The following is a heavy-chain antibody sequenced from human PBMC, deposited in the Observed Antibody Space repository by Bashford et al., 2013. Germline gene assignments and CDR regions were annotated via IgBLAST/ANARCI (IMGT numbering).Heavy chain of an antibody. Sequence: VRQAPGKGLEWVGRIRSKSDGGTIDYAAPVKGRFTISRDDWRNMVYLQMNGLNSEDSAVYYCAKGSIRQQLASNIDYWGQGTLVTVSS. CDR2: IRSKSDGGTI. J-gene: IGHJ4*02. D-gene: IGHD6-13*01. V-gene: IGHV3-15*05. CDR3: AKGSIRQQLASNIDY.